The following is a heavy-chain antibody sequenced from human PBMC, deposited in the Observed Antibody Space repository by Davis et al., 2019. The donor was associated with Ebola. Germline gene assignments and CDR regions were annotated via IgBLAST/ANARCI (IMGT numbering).Heavy chain of an antibody. Sequence: MPSETLSLTCTVSGGSISSDYWSWIRQSPGKGLEWIGYISNSGSSNYNPSLKSRVTMSLDTSKNHFSLKVSSVTAADTAVYYCTREQYYYDSSGYHRGAFDIWGQGTMVTVSS. D-gene: IGHD3-22*01. V-gene: IGHV4-59*01. CDR1: GGSISSDY. CDR3: TREQYYYDSSGYHRGAFDI. CDR2: ISNSGSS. J-gene: IGHJ3*02.